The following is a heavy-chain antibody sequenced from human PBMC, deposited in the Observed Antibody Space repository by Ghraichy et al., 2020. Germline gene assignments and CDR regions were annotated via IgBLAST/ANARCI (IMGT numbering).Heavy chain of an antibody. Sequence: GGSLRLSCAASGFTFSKYWMTWVRQAPGKGLEWVANIKEDGSETHYVDSVKGRFTISRDNARNSLYLQMNTLRAEDTAVYYCATYDYVWGSRECWGQGTLVAVSS. CDR2: IKEDGSET. D-gene: IGHD3-16*01. CDR1: GFTFSKYW. CDR3: ATYDYVWGSREC. J-gene: IGHJ4*02. V-gene: IGHV3-7*01.